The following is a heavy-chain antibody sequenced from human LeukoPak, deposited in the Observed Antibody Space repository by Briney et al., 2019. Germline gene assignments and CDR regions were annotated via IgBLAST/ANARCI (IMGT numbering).Heavy chain of an antibody. J-gene: IGHJ4*02. V-gene: IGHV3-23*01. CDR1: GFTFSSYA. Sequence: GGSLRLSCAASGFTFSSYAMSWVRQAPGKGLEWVSAIGGSGGSTYYADSVKGRFTISRDNSKNTLYLQMNSLRAEDTAVYYCAKDLRRGDYYFDYWGQGTLVTVSS. D-gene: IGHD2-21*02. CDR3: AKDLRRGDYYFDY. CDR2: IGGSGGST.